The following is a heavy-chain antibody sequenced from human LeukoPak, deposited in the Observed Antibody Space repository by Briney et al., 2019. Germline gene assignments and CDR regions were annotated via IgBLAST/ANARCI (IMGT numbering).Heavy chain of an antibody. CDR3: ARGGAYDYVWGSYRYFDY. J-gene: IGHJ4*02. V-gene: IGHV1-2*06. CDR2: IYPNSGGT. CDR1: GYTFTGYY. Sequence: ASVKVSCKASGYTFTGYYIHWVRQAPGQGLEWMGRIYPNSGGTNYAQKFQGRVTKTRDTSISTAYMELSRLRSDDTAVYYCARGGAYDYVWGSYRYFDYWGQGTLVTVSS. D-gene: IGHD3-16*02.